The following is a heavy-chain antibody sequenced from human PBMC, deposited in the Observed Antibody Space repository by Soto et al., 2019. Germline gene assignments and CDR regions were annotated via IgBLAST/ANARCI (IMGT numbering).Heavy chain of an antibody. V-gene: IGHV3-23*01. Sequence: EVKLLESGGDLVQPGGSLRLSCAASGFTFSTYAMSWVRQAPGKGLEWVSSIGSGPDDSDSADSVKGRFIISRDNSKNIVSLQMESLRAEDTAIYYCAKDRMNHNGVWDPFDVWGLGTVVTVSS. CDR1: GFTFSTYA. CDR3: AKDRMNHNGVWDPFDV. J-gene: IGHJ3*01. D-gene: IGHD2-8*01. CDR2: IGSGPDDS.